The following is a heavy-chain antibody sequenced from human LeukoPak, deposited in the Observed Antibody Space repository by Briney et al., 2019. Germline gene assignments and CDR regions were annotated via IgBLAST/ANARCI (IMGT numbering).Heavy chain of an antibody. CDR3: ARGLFLSGYLDAFDI. J-gene: IGHJ3*02. Sequence: GGSLRLSCAASGFTFSSYAMSWVRQAPGKGLEWVSAISGSGGSTYYADSVKGRFTISRDNSKNTLYLQMNSLRVEDTAVYYCARGLFLSGYLDAFDIWGQGTVVTVSS. D-gene: IGHD3-22*01. CDR1: GFTFSSYA. V-gene: IGHV3-23*01. CDR2: ISGSGGST.